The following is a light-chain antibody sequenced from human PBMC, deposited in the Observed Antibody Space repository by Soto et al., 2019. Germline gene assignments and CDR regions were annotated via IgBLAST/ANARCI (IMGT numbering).Light chain of an antibody. Sequence: QLVLTQSPSASASLGASVKLTCTLSSGHSRYAIAWHQQPPEKGPRYLMKLNSDGSHSKGDGIPDRFSGSSSGAERYLTISRLQSEDEADYYCQTWGAGIQVFGGGTKLTVL. J-gene: IGLJ2*01. CDR2: LNSDGSH. V-gene: IGLV4-69*01. CDR3: QTWGAGIQV. CDR1: SGHSRYA.